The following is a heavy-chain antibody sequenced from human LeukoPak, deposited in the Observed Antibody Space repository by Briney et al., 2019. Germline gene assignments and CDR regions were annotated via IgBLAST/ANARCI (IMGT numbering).Heavy chain of an antibody. D-gene: IGHD3-10*01. CDR1: GYTFTGYY. CDR2: INPNSGGT. Sequence: ASVKVSCKASGYTFTGYYMNWVRQAPGQGLEWMGWINPNSGGTNYAQKFQGWVTMTRDTSISTAYMELSRLRSDDTAVYYCARGNVLLWFGELGDWFDPWGQGTLVTVSS. V-gene: IGHV1-2*04. CDR3: ARGNVLLWFGELGDWFDP. J-gene: IGHJ5*02.